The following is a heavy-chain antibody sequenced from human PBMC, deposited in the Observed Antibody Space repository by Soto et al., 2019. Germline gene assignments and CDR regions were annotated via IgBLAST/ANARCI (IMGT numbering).Heavy chain of an antibody. CDR2: IYYSGST. J-gene: IGHJ5*02. V-gene: IGHV4-59*01. CDR3: VRELYYGSGSYYNGGENWFDP. Sequence: PSETLSLTCTVSGGSISSYYWSWIRQPPGKGLEWIGYIYYSGSTNYNPSLKSRVTISVDTSKNQFSLKLSSVTAADTAVYYCVRELYYGSGSYYNGGENWFDPWGHGTLVTVSS. CDR1: GGSISSYY. D-gene: IGHD3-10*01.